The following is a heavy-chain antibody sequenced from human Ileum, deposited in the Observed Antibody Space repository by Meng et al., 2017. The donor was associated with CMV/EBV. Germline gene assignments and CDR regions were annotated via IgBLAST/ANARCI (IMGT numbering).Heavy chain of an antibody. Sequence: QVQLTQWGAGLLKPSETLSLTCAVFGGSFTDYYWTWFRQSPGKGLEWIGENTHSGRAYYSSSLTGRATISVDMSKYQFSLKLPSVTAADTAIYYCARGLASGWPDYWGQGTLVTVSS. J-gene: IGHJ4*02. V-gene: IGHV4-34*01. CDR2: NTHSGRA. CDR3: ARGLASGWPDY. CDR1: GGSFTDYY. D-gene: IGHD3-10*01.